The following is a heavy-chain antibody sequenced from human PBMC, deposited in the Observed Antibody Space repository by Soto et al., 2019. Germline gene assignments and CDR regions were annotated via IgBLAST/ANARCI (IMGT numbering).Heavy chain of an antibody. V-gene: IGHV3-21*01. J-gene: IGHJ4*03. CDR1: GFTFSSFS. CDR2: INAASRT. D-gene: IGHD5-12*01. CDR3: ARDPSGGDN. Sequence: EVQLVESGGGLVKPGGSLRLSCSASGFTFSSFSMNWVRQAPGQGLEWVSSINAASRTYYIDSVKGRFTISRDNAKNSLSLQMNRLTVEDTAVYYCARDPSGGDNWGHGTLVTVSS.